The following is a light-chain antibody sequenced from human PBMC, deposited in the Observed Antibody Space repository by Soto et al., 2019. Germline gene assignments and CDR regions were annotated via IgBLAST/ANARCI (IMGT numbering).Light chain of an antibody. Sequence: DIQLTQSPSFLSASVGDRVTITCRASQGISSYLAWCQQRPGKAPKLLIYAASTLQSGVPSRFSGSGSGTEFTLTISSLQPEDFATYYCQQLNSYPRWTFGQGTKVDNK. CDR1: QGISSY. CDR2: AAS. CDR3: QQLNSYPRWT. V-gene: IGKV1-9*01. J-gene: IGKJ1*01.